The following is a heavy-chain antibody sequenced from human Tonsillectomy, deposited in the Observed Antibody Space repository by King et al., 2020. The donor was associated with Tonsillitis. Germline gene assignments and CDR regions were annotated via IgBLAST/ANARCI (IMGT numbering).Heavy chain of an antibody. Sequence: VQLVESGAEVKKPGASVKVSCKASGYTFTGYYMHWVRQAPGQGLEWMGWINPNSGGTNYAQKFQGRVTMTRDTSISTAYMELSRLRSDDTAVYYCAREEGHYYDSSGYQRGYCGQGTLVTVSS. CDR2: INPNSGGT. J-gene: IGHJ4*02. V-gene: IGHV1-2*02. CDR3: AREEGHYYDSSGYQRGY. D-gene: IGHD3-22*01. CDR1: GYTFTGYY.